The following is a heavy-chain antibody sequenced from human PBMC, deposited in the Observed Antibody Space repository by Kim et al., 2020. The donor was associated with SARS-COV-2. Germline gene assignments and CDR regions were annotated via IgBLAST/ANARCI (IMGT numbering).Heavy chain of an antibody. CDR1: GFTFSSYA. Sequence: GGSLRLSCAASGFTFSSYAMHWVRQAPGKGLEWVAVISYDGSNKYYADSVKGRFTISRDNSKNTLYLQMNSLRAEDTAVYYCARGGGTTVVTADAFDIWG. CDR2: ISYDGSNK. CDR3: ARGGGTTVVTADAFDI. J-gene: IGHJ3*02. D-gene: IGHD2-15*01. V-gene: IGHV3-30*04.